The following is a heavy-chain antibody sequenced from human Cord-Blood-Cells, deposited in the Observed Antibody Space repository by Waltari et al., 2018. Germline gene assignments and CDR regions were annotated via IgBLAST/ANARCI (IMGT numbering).Heavy chain of an antibody. J-gene: IGHJ4*02. V-gene: IGHV1-69*01. Sequence: QVQLVQSGAEVKKPGSSVQVSCKASGGNFSSYAISWVRQAPGQGLEWMGGSIPIFGTADYARKFQGRVTRTAYESAITAAMELSSLRSEDTAVYYCARGGIAGAGTVGYYFDYWGQGTLVTVSS. CDR1: GGNFSSYA. CDR2: SIPIFGTA. D-gene: IGHD6-19*01. CDR3: ARGGIAGAGTVGYYFDY.